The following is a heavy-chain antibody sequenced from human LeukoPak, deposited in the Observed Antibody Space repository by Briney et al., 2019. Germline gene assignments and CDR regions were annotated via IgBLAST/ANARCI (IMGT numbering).Heavy chain of an antibody. Sequence: SETLSLTCAVSGQSVSDNFNGYFWSWIRQPPGKGPEWIGDISHRDVPKYSPSLQSRVIISLDTSNNQVSMKLRSVTAADTAVYYCARRRVPNYYGSGSLFGGYYGMDVWGQGTTVTVSS. J-gene: IGHJ6*02. V-gene: IGHV4-34*01. CDR3: ARRRVPNYYGSGSLFGGYYGMDV. CDR2: ISHRDVP. D-gene: IGHD3-10*01. CDR1: GQSVSDNFNGYF.